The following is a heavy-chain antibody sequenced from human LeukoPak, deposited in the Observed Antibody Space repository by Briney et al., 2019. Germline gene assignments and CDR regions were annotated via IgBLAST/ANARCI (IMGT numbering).Heavy chain of an antibody. CDR2: INHSGST. CDR3: ARVPHAASMGVWFDP. V-gene: IGHV4-34*01. J-gene: IGHJ5*02. Sequence: SETLSLTCAVYGGSFSGYYWSWIRQPPGKGLEWIGEINHSGSTNYNPSLKSRVTISVDTSKNQFSLKLSSVTAADTAVYYCARVPHAASMGVWFDPWGQGTLVTVSS. CDR1: GGSFSGYY. D-gene: IGHD3-10*01.